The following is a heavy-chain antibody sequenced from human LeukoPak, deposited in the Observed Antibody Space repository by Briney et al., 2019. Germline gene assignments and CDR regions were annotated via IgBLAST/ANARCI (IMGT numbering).Heavy chain of an antibody. CDR2: ISGYNANT. D-gene: IGHD2/OR15-2a*01. CDR3: ARDFKNLDY. Sequence: GASVKVSCKTSGYTFTSYGISWVRQAPGQGLEWMGWISGYNANTNYAQNLQGRVTTTTDTSTSTAYMELRSLRSDDTAVYYCARDFKNLDYWGQGTLVTVSS. CDR1: GYTFTSYG. J-gene: IGHJ4*02. V-gene: IGHV1-18*01.